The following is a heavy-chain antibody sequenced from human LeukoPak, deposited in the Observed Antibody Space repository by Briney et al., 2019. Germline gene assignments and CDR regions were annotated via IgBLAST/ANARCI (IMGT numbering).Heavy chain of an antibody. V-gene: IGHV3-43D*03. J-gene: IGHJ4*02. CDR1: GFTFDDYA. Sequence: GGSLRLSCAASGFTFDDYAMHWVRQAPGKGLEWVSLISWDGGSTYYADSVKGRFTISRDNSKNSLYLQMNSLRAEDTALYYCAKDIKGYSYGKSGFDYWGQGTLVTVSS. D-gene: IGHD5-18*01. CDR2: ISWDGGST. CDR3: AKDIKGYSYGKSGFDY.